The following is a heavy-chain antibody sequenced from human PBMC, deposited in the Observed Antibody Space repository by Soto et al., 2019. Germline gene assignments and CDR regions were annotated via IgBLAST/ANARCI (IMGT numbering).Heavy chain of an antibody. CDR3: ADMYGGNYYRWYFDY. J-gene: IGHJ4*02. Sequence: SDPTLVNNTQTLTLTCTFSGFSLSTSGAAVRCIRQPPGKALEWLALISWKDDKRYNPGLKIRLTITKDTSKNQLVITMTNMDPVDTGTYFCADMYGGNYYRWYFDYWGQ. CDR1: GFSLSTSGAA. V-gene: IGHV2-5*01. CDR2: ISWKDDK. D-gene: IGHD1-26*01.